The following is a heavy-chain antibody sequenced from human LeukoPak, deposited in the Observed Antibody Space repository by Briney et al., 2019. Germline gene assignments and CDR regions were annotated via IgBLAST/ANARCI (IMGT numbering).Heavy chain of an antibody. V-gene: IGHV4-39*07. CDR1: GGSISSSSYY. D-gene: IGHD3-10*01. CDR2: IYHSGST. J-gene: IGHJ4*02. Sequence: EASETLSLTCTVSGGSISSSSYYWGWIRRPPGKGLEWIGSIYHSGSTYYNPSLKSRVTISVDTSKNQFSLKLSSVTAADTAVYYCAREAHYYGSGPGDYWGQGTLVTVSS. CDR3: AREAHYYGSGPGDY.